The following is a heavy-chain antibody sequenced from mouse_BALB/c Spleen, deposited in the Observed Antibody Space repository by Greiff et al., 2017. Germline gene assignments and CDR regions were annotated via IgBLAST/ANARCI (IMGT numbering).Heavy chain of an antibody. J-gene: IGHJ3*01. V-gene: IGHV7-1*02. CDR3: ARDGVYYGYPWFAY. CDR2: SRNKANDYTT. D-gene: IGHD2-2*01. Sequence: EVKVVESGGGLVQPGGSLRLSCATSGFTFSDFYMEWVRQPPGKRLEWIAASRNKANDYTTEYSASVKGRFIVSRDTSQSILYLQMNALRAEDTAIYYCARDGVYYGYPWFAYWGQGTLVTVSA. CDR1: GFTFSDFY.